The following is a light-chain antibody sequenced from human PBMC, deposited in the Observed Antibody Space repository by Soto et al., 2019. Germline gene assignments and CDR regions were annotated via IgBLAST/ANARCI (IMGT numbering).Light chain of an antibody. CDR1: QSISGW. CDR2: DAS. CDR3: QQYDSYSWT. J-gene: IGKJ1*01. V-gene: IGKV1-5*01. Sequence: DIQMTQSPSTLSASVGDRVTITCRASQSISGWLAWYQQKPGEAPKILIYDASSLESGVPSRFSGSGSGTEFTLTISSLQPDDFATYYCQQYDSYSWTCGQGTKVEIK.